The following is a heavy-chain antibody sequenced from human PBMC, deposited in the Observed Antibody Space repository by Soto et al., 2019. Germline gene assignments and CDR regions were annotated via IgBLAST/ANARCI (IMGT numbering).Heavy chain of an antibody. CDR1: GDRFTNDW. CDR3: TRDDNGQVGLMDV. Sequence: GESLKISCKGFGDRFTNDWIGWVRQMPGKGLEWMGIIYLGDSDTRYSPSFQGQVSITADKSISTAYLQWSSLKASDTAMYYCTRDDNGQVGLMDVWGQGTTVTVSS. CDR2: IYLGDSDT. J-gene: IGHJ6*02. D-gene: IGHD1-1*01. V-gene: IGHV5-51*01.